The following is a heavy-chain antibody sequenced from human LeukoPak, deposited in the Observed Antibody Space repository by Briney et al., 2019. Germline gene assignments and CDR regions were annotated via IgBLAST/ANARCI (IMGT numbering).Heavy chain of an antibody. V-gene: IGHV3-21*01. D-gene: IGHD2-15*01. J-gene: IGHJ6*03. Sequence: GGSLRLSCAASGFTFSSYSMNWVRQAPGKGLEWVSSISSSSSYIYYADSVKGRFTISRDNAKNSLYLQMNSLRAEDTAVYYCAKGTGYCSGGSCYQPVYYYYYYMDVWGKGTTVTISS. CDR1: GFTFSSYS. CDR3: AKGTGYCSGGSCYQPVYYYYYYMDV. CDR2: ISSSSSYI.